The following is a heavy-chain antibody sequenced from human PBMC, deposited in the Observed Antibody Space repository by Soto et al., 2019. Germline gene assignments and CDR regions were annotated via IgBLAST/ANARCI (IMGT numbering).Heavy chain of an antibody. J-gene: IGHJ4*02. CDR1: GYIFNSFG. D-gene: IGHD4-17*01. CDR2: ISAYTGNT. Sequence: QVQLVQSGGEVKKPGASVKVSCKASGYIFNSFGISWVRQAPGQGLEWMGWISAYTGNTKYAQNFQGRVTMTTDTATGTAYMELRSLRSDDPAVYYCARRWTTGEIDYWGQGTLVTVSS. CDR3: ARRWTTGEIDY. V-gene: IGHV1-18*01.